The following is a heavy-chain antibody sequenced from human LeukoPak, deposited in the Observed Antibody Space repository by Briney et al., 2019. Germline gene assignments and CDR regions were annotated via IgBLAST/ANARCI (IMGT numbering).Heavy chain of an antibody. Sequence: GGSLRLSCAASGFTFSRYGMHWVGQAPGRGLEWVSLISYDGVTKYYADTVKGRFTISRDNSKNTLYVQMNGLRAEDTAVYYCAKDRGSSSSAYGMDVWGQGTTVTVSS. V-gene: IGHV3-30*18. J-gene: IGHJ6*02. CDR1: GFTFSRYG. CDR3: AKDRGSSSSAYGMDV. D-gene: IGHD1-26*01. CDR2: ISYDGVTK.